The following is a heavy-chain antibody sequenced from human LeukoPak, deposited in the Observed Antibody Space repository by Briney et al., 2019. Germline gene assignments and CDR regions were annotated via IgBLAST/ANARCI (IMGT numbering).Heavy chain of an antibody. V-gene: IGHV1-18*01. D-gene: IGHD1-26*01. Sequence: ASVKVSCKASGYTFTSYGISWVRQAPGQGLEWMGWISAYNGNTNYAQKLQGRVTMTTDTSTSTAYMELRSLRSDDTAVYYCARVSIVGATTDWFDPWGQGTLVTVSS. CDR2: ISAYNGNT. CDR1: GYTFTSYG. J-gene: IGHJ5*02. CDR3: ARVSIVGATTDWFDP.